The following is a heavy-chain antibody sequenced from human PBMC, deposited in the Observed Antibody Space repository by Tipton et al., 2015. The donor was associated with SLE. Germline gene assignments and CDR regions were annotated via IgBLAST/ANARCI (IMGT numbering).Heavy chain of an antibody. CDR2: IHHSGTT. CDR1: GVSTSSGGYF. CDR3: VSSGYPLGTFES. Sequence: TLSLTCTVSGVSTSSGGYFWNWIRHYPGKGLEWIGSIHHSGTTHYNPSLKSRVTLAVDTSKNQFSLKLSVVTAADTAVYYCVSSGYPLGTFESWGQGIMVTVSS. D-gene: IGHD3-9*01. V-gene: IGHV4-31*03. J-gene: IGHJ3*02.